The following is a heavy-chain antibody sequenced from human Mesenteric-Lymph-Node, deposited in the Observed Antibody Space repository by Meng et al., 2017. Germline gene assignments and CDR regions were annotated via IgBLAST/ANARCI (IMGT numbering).Heavy chain of an antibody. J-gene: IGHJ4*03. V-gene: IGHV4-38-2*02. CDR2: VYHGGYHTGPA. CDR1: SSGYY. Sequence: SSGYYWGWIRQSPGKGLQWVGSVYHGGYHTGPAYYNPSLKSRVTISVDTSKNQFSLKLSSVTAADTAVYYCARGLWFRYWGQGTMVTVSS. CDR3: ARGLWFRY. D-gene: IGHD3-10*01.